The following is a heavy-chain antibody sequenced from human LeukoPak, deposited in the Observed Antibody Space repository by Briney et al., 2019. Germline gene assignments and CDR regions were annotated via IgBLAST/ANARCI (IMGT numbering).Heavy chain of an antibody. CDR3: AREGMATIPTALEY. CDR1: GGTFSSYA. J-gene: IGHJ4*02. Sequence: ASVKVSCKASGGTFSSYAISWVRQAPGQGLEWMGRIIPILGIANCAQKFQARVTITADKSTSTAYMELSSLRSEDTAVYYCAREGMATIPTALEYWGQGTLVTVSS. V-gene: IGHV1-69*04. CDR2: IIPILGIA. D-gene: IGHD5-24*01.